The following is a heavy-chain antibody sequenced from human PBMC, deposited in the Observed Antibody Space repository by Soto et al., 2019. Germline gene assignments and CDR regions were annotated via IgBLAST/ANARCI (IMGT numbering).Heavy chain of an antibody. Sequence: GGSLRLSCAASGFTFRSYAMHWVRQAPGKGLEWVAVVSYDGSNKYYADSVKGRFTISRDNSKNTLYLQMNSLRAEDTAVYYCARSLDYYYGMDVWGQGTTVTVSS. CDR3: ARSLDYYYGMDV. CDR1: GFTFRSYA. V-gene: IGHV3-30-3*01. CDR2: VSYDGSNK. J-gene: IGHJ6*02.